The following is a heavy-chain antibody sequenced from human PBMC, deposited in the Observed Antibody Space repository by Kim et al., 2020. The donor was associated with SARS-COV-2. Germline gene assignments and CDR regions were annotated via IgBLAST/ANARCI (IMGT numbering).Heavy chain of an antibody. V-gene: IGHV3-9*01. CDR3: AKDKGTFVCSSTSCYTYYYYGMDV. CDR2: ISWNSGSI. J-gene: IGHJ6*02. Sequence: GGSLRLSCAASGFTFDDYAMHWVRQAPGKGLEWVSGISWNSGSIGYADSVKGRFTISRDNAKNSLYLQMNSLRAEDTALYYCAKDKGTFVCSSTSCYTYYYYGMDVWGQGTTVTVSS. CDR1: GFTFDDYA. D-gene: IGHD2-2*02.